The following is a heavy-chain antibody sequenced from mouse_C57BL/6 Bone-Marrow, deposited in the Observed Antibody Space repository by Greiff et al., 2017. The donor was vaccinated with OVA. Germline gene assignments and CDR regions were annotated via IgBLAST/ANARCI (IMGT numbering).Heavy chain of an antibody. CDR1: GYTFTDYY. J-gene: IGHJ2*01. CDR2: IYPGSGNT. CDR3: ARGGVPSLEDD. D-gene: IGHD6-5*01. Sequence: VQLQQSGAELVRPGASVKLSCKASGYTFTDYYINWVKQRPGQGLEWIARIYPGSGNTYYNEKFKGKATLTAEKSSSTAYMQLSSLTSEDSAVYFCARGGVPSLEDDWGQGTTLTVSS. V-gene: IGHV1-76*01.